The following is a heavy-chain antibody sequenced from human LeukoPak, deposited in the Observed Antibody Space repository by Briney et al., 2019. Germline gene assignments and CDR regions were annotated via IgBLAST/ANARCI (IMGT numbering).Heavy chain of an antibody. J-gene: IGHJ4*02. CDR2: ISAYNGNT. CDR1: GYXFTSYG. D-gene: IGHD3-9*01. CDR3: ARDPTVEYYDILTGYNPFDY. V-gene: IGHV1-18*01. Sequence: GASVNVSCKASGYXFTSYGISWVRQAPGQGLQWMGWISAYNGNTNYAQKLQGRVTMTTDTSTSTAYMELRSLRSDDTAVYYCARDPTVEYYDILTGYNPFDYWGQGTLVTVSS.